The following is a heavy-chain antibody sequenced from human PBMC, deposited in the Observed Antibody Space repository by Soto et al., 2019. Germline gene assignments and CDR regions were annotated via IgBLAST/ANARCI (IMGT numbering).Heavy chain of an antibody. CDR1: GFTLRGYE. J-gene: IGHJ4*02. D-gene: IGHD3-16*01. CDR2: ISHTSNAI. V-gene: IGHV3-48*03. CDR3: ARGGESGSWPPIYYYYDY. Sequence: LRLSCGASGFTLRGYEMNWVRQAPGKGLEWVSYISHTSNAIYYADSVRGRFTISRDNAKNTVSLQLNSLRAEDTAVYFCARGGESGSWPPIYYYYDYWGQGTHVPVSS.